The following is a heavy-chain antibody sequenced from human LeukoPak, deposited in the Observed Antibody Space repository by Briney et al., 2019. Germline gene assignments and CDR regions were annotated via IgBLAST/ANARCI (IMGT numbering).Heavy chain of an antibody. J-gene: IGHJ3*02. CDR1: GFTFSSYW. CDR3: ARGIDI. Sequence: PGGSLRLSCAASGFTFSSYWMNWVRQAPGKGLEWVANINQDGTEKYYVDSVNGRFTISRDNAKNSLYLQMNSLSAEDTAIYYCARGIDIWGQGSMVTVSS. V-gene: IGHV3-7*01. CDR2: INQDGTEK.